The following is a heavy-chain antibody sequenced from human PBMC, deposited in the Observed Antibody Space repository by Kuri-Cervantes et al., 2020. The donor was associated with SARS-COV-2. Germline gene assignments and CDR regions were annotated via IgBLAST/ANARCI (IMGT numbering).Heavy chain of an antibody. J-gene: IGHJ6*03. V-gene: IGHV3-30-3*01. CDR1: GFTFSSYA. Sequence: GESLKISCAASGFTFSSYAMHWVRQAPGKGLEWVAVISYDGSNKYYADSVKGRFTISRDNSKNTLYLQMNSLRAEDTAVCYCHLEVVPAATPGYMDVWGKGTTVTVSS. CDR2: ISYDGSNK. D-gene: IGHD2-2*01. CDR3: HLEVVPAATPGYMDV.